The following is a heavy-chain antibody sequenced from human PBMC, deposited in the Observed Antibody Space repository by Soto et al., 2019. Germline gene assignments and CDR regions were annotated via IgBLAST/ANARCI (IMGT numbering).Heavy chain of an antibody. D-gene: IGHD3-22*01. Sequence: GGSLRLSCAASGFTFSSYAMSWVRQAPGKGLEWVSAISGSGGSTYYADSVKGRFTISRDNSKNTLYLQMNSLRAEDTAVYYCAKDGGYAYYDSSGYYFGYWGQGTLVMSPQ. J-gene: IGHJ4*02. CDR3: AKDGGYAYYDSSGYYFGY. V-gene: IGHV3-23*01. CDR1: GFTFSSYA. CDR2: ISGSGGST.